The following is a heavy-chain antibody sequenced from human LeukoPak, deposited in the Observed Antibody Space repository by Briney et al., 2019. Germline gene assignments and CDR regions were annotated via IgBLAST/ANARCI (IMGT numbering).Heavy chain of an antibody. CDR1: GFTFSRYW. V-gene: IGHV3-74*01. Sequence: PGGSLRLSCAASGFTFSRYWMHWVRQAPGKGLVWVSRINSDGSSTSYADSVKGRFTISRDNAKNTLYLQMNSLRAEDAAVYYCVRVRYEVRGVTYDYWGQGTLVTVSS. J-gene: IGHJ4*02. CDR3: VRVRYEVRGVTYDY. D-gene: IGHD3-10*01. CDR2: INSDGSST.